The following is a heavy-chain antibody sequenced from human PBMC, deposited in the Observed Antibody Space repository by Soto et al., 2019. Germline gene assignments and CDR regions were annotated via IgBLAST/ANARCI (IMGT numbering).Heavy chain of an antibody. D-gene: IGHD2-8*01. V-gene: IGHV1-69*13. Sequence: GASVKVSCKASGGTFSSYAISWVRQAPGQGLEWMGGIIPIFGTANYAQKFQGRVTITADESTSTAYMELSSLRSEDTAVYYCARGEVYCTNGVCEGSMTNWFDPWGQGTLVTVSS. CDR2: IIPIFGTA. J-gene: IGHJ5*02. CDR1: GGTFSSYA. CDR3: ARGEVYCTNGVCEGSMTNWFDP.